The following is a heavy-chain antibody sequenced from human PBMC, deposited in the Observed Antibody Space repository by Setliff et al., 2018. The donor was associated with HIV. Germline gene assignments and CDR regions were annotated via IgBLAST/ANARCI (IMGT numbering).Heavy chain of an antibody. CDR1: GGSMSPYY. Sequence: KPSETLSLTCTVSGGSMSPYYWSWIRQGDGIGLKWIGRIYGSGSTIYNPSLRSRVTMSVDVSKNQFSLKLSSVTAADTAVYYCARVPFTTGFDYWGQGILVTVSS. D-gene: IGHD3-3*01. CDR2: IYGSGST. V-gene: IGHV4-4*07. CDR3: ARVPFTTGFDY. J-gene: IGHJ4*02.